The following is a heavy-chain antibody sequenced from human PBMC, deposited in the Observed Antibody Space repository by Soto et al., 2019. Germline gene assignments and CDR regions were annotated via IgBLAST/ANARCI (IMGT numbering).Heavy chain of an antibody. CDR3: ARTGHGDDVYYMDV. CDR2: IYYSGRT. J-gene: IGHJ6*03. V-gene: IGHV4-39*01. CDR1: GGSISSSSYY. D-gene: IGHD3-16*01. Sequence: QLQLQESGPGLVKPSETLSLTCTVSGGSISSSSYYWGWIRQPPGKGLEWIGSIYYSGRTYYNPSLKSRVTISVDTSKNQFSLKLSSVTAADTAVYYCARTGHGDDVYYMDVWGKGTTVTVSS.